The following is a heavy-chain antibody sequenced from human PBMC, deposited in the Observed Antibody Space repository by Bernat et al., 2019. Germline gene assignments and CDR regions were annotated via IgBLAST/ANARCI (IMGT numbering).Heavy chain of an antibody. J-gene: IGHJ4*02. D-gene: IGHD3-3*01. V-gene: IGHV3-7*03. CDR1: GFTFSSYW. CDR3: ARAPTYYDFWSGYNTFFDY. Sequence: VQLVESGGGLVQPGGSLRLSCAASGFTFSSYWMSWVRQAPGKGLEWVANIKQDGSEKYYVDSVKGRFTISRDNAKNSLYLQMNSLRAEDTAVYYCARAPTYYDFWSGYNTFFDYWGQGTLVTVSS. CDR2: IKQDGSEK.